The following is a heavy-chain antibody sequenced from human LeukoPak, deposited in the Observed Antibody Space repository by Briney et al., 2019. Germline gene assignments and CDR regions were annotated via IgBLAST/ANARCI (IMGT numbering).Heavy chain of an antibody. V-gene: IGHV4-30-4*01. Sequence: PSETLSLTCTVSGGSISSGDYYWSWIRQPPGKGLEWIGYIYYSGSTYYNPSLKSRVTISVDTSKNQFSLKLSSVTAADTAVYYCARGPGYSSGWPFDYWGQGTLVTVSS. J-gene: IGHJ4*02. CDR2: IYYSGST. CDR3: ARGPGYSSGWPFDY. CDR1: GGSISSGDYY. D-gene: IGHD6-19*01.